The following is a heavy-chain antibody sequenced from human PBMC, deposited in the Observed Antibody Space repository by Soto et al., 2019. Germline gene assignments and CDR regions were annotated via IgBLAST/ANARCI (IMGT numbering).Heavy chain of an antibody. Sequence: ASVKVSCKASGYTFTGYYMHWVRQAPGQGLEWMGWINPNSGGTNYAQKFQDRVTMTRDTSISTAYMELSRLRSDDTAVYYCASLSYYYDSSGYYSWGQGTLVTVSS. J-gene: IGHJ4*02. V-gene: IGHV1-2*02. CDR1: GYTFTGYY. CDR2: INPNSGGT. CDR3: ASLSYYYDSSGYYS. D-gene: IGHD3-22*01.